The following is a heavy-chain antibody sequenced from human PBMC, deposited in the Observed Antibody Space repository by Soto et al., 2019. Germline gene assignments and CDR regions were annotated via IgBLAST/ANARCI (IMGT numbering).Heavy chain of an antibody. Sequence: SETLSLTCTVSGGSISSSSYYWGWIRQPPGKGLEWIGRIYHSGSTYYNPSLKSRVTISVDTSKNQFSLKLSSVTAADTAVYYCARGRVFYGDPFDYWGQGTLVTVSS. CDR1: GGSISSSSYY. V-gene: IGHV4-39*07. J-gene: IGHJ4*02. CDR2: IYHSGST. CDR3: ARGRVFYGDPFDY. D-gene: IGHD4-17*01.